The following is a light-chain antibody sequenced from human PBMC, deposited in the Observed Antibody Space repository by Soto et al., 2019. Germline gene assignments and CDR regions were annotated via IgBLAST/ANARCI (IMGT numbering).Light chain of an antibody. CDR1: QSVSSY. CDR2: DAS. CDR3: QLRTYWPPGGYT. J-gene: IGKJ2*01. V-gene: IGKV3-11*01. Sequence: EIVLTQSPATLSLSPGERATLSCRASQSVSSYLAWYQQKPGQAPRLLIYDASNRATDIPARFSGSGSGTDFTLTISSLEPDDFAVYSCQLRTYWPPGGYTFGQGTNLEIK.